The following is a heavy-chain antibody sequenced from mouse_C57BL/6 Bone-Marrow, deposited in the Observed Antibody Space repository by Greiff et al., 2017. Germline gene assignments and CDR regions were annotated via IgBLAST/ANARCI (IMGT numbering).Heavy chain of an antibody. D-gene: IGHD2-10*01. CDR2: IYPRSGNT. V-gene: IGHV1-81*01. CDR3: AREGLLSMDY. J-gene: IGHJ4*01. CDR1: GYTFTSYG. Sequence: VQLQQSGAELARPGASVTLSCKASGYTFTSYGISWVKQRTGQGLEWIGEIYPRSGNTYYNEKFKGKATLTADKSSSTAYMELRSLTSEDSAVYYCAREGLLSMDYWGQGTSVTVSS.